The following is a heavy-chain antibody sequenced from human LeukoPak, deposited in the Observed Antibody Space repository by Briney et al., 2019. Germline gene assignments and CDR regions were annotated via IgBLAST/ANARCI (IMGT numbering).Heavy chain of an antibody. CDR1: GGTFSSYA. CDR3: AFPSSQYDFWSY. CDR2: IIPIFGTA. D-gene: IGHD3-3*01. J-gene: IGHJ4*02. V-gene: IGHV1-69*13. Sequence: SVKVSCKASGGTFSSYAISWVRQAPGQGLEWTGGIIPIFGTANYAQKFQGRVTITADESTSTAYMELSSLRSEDTAVYYCAFPSSQYDFWSYWGQGTLVTVSS.